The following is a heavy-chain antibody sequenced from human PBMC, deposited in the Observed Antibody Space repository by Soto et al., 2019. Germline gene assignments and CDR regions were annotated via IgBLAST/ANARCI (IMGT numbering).Heavy chain of an antibody. V-gene: IGHV3-21*04. CDR3: ATDTGDIEAVPATT. J-gene: IGHJ4*02. CDR1: GLNFEKCS. D-gene: IGHD2-21*01. Sequence: PVGSLRLSCAASGLNFEKCSMNWVRQPPGKGPEWLASISPSSTYIRYADSVKGRFTISRDNARNSLSLQMMNLRADDTAIYYCATDTGDIEAVPATTWGQGTLVTVSS. CDR2: ISPSSTYI.